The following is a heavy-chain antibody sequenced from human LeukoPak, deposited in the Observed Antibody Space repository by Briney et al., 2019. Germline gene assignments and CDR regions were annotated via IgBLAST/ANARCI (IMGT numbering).Heavy chain of an antibody. CDR2: ISSSGMTI. J-gene: IGHJ5*01. CDR1: EFTFSDYY. Sequence: PGGSLRLSCVASEFTFSDYYMTWIRQAPGKGLEWVSYISSSGMTIYYPASVKGRFTISRDNAKNSLHLQMNSLRAEDTAVYFCARGRGSVTGSWFDSWGRGTLVTVSS. V-gene: IGHV3-11*01. CDR3: ARGRGSVTGSWFDS. D-gene: IGHD5/OR15-5a*01.